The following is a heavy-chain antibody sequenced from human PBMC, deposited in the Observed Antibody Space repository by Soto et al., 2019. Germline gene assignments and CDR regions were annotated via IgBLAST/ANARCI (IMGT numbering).Heavy chain of an antibody. J-gene: IGHJ4*02. Sequence: QVQLQQWGAGLLKPSETLSLTCAVYGGSFSGYYWSWIRQPPGKGLEWIGEINHSGSTNYNPSLRSRVTISGDTSKNQFSLKLSSVTDADTAVYYCAVGYCSGGSCYGHDYWGQGTLVTVSS. CDR2: INHSGST. D-gene: IGHD2-15*01. CDR1: GGSFSGYY. V-gene: IGHV4-34*01. CDR3: AVGYCSGGSCYGHDY.